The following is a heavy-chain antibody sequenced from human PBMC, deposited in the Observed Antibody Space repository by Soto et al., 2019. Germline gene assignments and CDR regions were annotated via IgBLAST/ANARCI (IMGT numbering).Heavy chain of an antibody. CDR1: GYSINSDDY. CDR3: ARSVAVPGAHIDY. V-gene: IGHV4-38-2*02. D-gene: IGHD6-19*01. J-gene: IGHJ4*02. Sequence: SETLSLTCTVSGYSINSDDYWGWIRQPPGKGLEWIASIYHSVSTFYNPSLRSRVTISXGXXXXEXSXRXXXVAAXDTAVYFCARSVAVPGAHIDYWGQGTQVTVSS. CDR2: IYHSVST.